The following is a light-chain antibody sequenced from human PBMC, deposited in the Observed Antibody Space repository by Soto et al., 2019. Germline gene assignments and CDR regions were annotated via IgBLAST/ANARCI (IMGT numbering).Light chain of an antibody. CDR2: DTR. V-gene: IGLV7-46*01. CDR1: TGTVTTYHF. CDR3: LLYYDTIRV. Sequence: QTVVTQDPSLTVSTGGTVTLTCGSSTGTVTTYHFPYCFQQKPGQAPTALIFDTRNRHSWTPARFSGSLLGGKAALTLSGAEPEDEADYYCLLYYDTIRVFGGGTQLTVL. J-gene: IGLJ3*02.